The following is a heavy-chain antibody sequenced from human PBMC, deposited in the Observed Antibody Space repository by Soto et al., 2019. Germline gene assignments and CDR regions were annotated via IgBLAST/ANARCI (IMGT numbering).Heavy chain of an antibody. CDR1: GYTFTSYG. V-gene: IGHV1-18*01. J-gene: IGHJ6*02. Sequence: GASVKVSCKASGYTFTSYGISWVRQAPGQGLEWMGWISAYNGNTNYAQKLQGRVTMTTDTSTSTAYMELRSLRSDDTAVYYCARSVAYSGSDPYYYYGMDVWGQGTTVTVSS. CDR3: ARSVAYSGSDPYYYYGMDV. CDR2: ISAYNGNT. D-gene: IGHD1-26*01.